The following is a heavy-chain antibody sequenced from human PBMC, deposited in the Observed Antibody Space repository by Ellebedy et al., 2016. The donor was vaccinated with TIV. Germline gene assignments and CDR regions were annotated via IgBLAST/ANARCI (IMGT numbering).Heavy chain of an antibody. J-gene: IGHJ4*02. V-gene: IGHV3-48*01. D-gene: IGHD2-15*01. CDR1: GFTFRSYT. Sequence: PGGSLRLSCTASGFTFRSYTMNWVRQAPGKGLEWISYISSSSRTIYYADSVKGRFTISRDNAKNSLYLQLSSLRAEDTAVYYCARGGGCSGGTCYYPDVWGQGTLVTVSS. CDR3: ARGGGCSGGTCYYPDV. CDR2: ISSSSRTI.